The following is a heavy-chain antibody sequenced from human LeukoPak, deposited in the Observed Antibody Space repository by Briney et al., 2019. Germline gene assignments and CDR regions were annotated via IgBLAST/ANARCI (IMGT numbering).Heavy chain of an antibody. Sequence: GGSLRLSCAASGFTFSSYGMHWVRQAPGKGLEWVSVISYDASNKYYADSVKGRFTISRDNSKNTLYLQMNSLRAEDTAVYYCARLRRESGYYDRSGYYFDYWGQGTLVTVSS. CDR3: ARLRRESGYYDRSGYYFDY. J-gene: IGHJ4*02. V-gene: IGHV3-30*03. CDR2: ISYDASNK. D-gene: IGHD3-22*01. CDR1: GFTFSSYG.